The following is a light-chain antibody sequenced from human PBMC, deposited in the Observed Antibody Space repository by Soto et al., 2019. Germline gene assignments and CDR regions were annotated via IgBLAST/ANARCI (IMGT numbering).Light chain of an antibody. CDR2: GAS. V-gene: IGKV3-20*01. CDR1: QSVSNTF. CDR3: QQHGTSPIT. J-gene: IGKJ5*01. Sequence: ENVLTQSPGTLSLPPGEIATLSFRAGQSVSNTFLAWYQQKPGQAPRLLIYGASNRATGIPDRFSGSGSGTNFTLTISRLEPEDFAVYYCQQHGTSPITFGQGTRLEIK.